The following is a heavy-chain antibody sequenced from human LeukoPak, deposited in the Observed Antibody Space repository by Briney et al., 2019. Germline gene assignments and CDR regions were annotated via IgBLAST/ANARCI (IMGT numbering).Heavy chain of an antibody. Sequence: ASVKVSCKASGYTFTYYYIHWVRQAPGHGLEWMGWVNPHSGGTNFAQGFRGKVTMTRDTYVTTAYLELNSLQDDDTAIYYCARTDNRYDSRLLFNWGQGTQITVSS. CDR1: GYTFTYYY. CDR2: VNPHSGGT. CDR3: ARTDNRYDSRLLFN. J-gene: IGHJ4*02. V-gene: IGHV1-2*02. D-gene: IGHD3-22*01.